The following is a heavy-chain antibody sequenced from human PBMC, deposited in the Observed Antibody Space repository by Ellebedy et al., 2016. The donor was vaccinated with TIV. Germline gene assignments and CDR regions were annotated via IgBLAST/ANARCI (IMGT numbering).Heavy chain of an antibody. CDR3: ARDGRRPRRLNDAFDI. D-gene: IGHD5-12*01. CDR1: GFTFSSYG. Sequence: PGGSLRLSCAASGFTFSSYGMHWVRQAPGKGLEWVAVIWYDGSNKYYTDSVKGRFTISRDNSKNTLYLQMNSLRAEDTAVYYCARDGRRPRRLNDAFDIWGQGTMVTVSS. V-gene: IGHV3-33*01. J-gene: IGHJ3*02. CDR2: IWYDGSNK.